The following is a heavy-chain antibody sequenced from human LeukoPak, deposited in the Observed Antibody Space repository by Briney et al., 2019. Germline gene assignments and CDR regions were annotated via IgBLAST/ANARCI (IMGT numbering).Heavy chain of an antibody. CDR3: ARDGQWLVRGNWFDP. D-gene: IGHD6-19*01. V-gene: IGHV1-18*01. Sequence: ASGNVSCKASGYTFTSYGISWVRQAPGQGLEWMGWISAYNGNTNYAQKLQGRVTMTTDTSTSTAYMELRSLRSDDTAVYYCARDGQWLVRGNWFDPWGQGTLVTVSS. CDR1: GYTFTSYG. J-gene: IGHJ5*02. CDR2: ISAYNGNT.